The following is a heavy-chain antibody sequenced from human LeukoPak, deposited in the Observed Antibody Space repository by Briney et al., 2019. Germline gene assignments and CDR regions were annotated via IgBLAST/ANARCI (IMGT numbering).Heavy chain of an antibody. J-gene: IGHJ5*02. CDR3: ARDSYYGSGLFDP. Sequence: ASETLSLTCTVSGGSISSGGYYWSWIRQHPGKGLEWIGYIYYSGSTYYNPSLKSRVTISVDTSKNQFSLKLSSVTAADTAVYYCARDSYYGSGLFDPWGQGTLFPVSS. D-gene: IGHD3-10*01. CDR2: IYYSGST. CDR1: GGSISSGGYY. V-gene: IGHV4-31*03.